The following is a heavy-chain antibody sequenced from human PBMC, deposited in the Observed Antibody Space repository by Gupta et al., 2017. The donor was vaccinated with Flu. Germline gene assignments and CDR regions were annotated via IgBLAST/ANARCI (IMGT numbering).Heavy chain of an antibody. Sequence: QVQLQESGPGLVKPSQTLSLTCVVSGVSLSSDTHYWSWLRQLPGKGLEWIGYMHYSGNTYYNPSLMSRLNISLDTSNNHLSLTLTSVTAADTAVYYCARDVTRVHEPSYSFDYWGPGTLVTVSS. J-gene: IGHJ4*02. CDR2: MHYSGNT. CDR1: GVSLSSDTHY. D-gene: IGHD7-27*01. V-gene: IGHV4-31*11. CDR3: ARDVTRVHEPSYSFDY.